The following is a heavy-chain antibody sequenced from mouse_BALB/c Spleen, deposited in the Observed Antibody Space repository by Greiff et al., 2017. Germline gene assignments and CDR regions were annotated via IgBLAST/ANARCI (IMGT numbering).Heavy chain of an antibody. V-gene: IGHV3-2*02. D-gene: IGHD6-5*01. CDR2: ISYSGST. Sequence: VQLQQSGPGLVKPSQSLSLTCTVTGYSITSDYAWNWIRQFPGNKLEWMGYISYSGSTSYNPSLKSRISITRDTSKNQFFLQLNSVTTEDTATYYCARRGSYSDAWFAYWGQGTLVTVSA. J-gene: IGHJ3*01. CDR1: GYSITSDYA. CDR3: ARRGSYSDAWFAY.